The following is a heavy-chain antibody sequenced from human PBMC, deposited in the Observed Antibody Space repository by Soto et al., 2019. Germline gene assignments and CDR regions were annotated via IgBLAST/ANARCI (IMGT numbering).Heavy chain of an antibody. CDR2: IKRDGSSI. CDR3: ASNGGRGGVLDY. CDR1: GFTFSNYW. Sequence: EVQLVESGGGLVQPGGSLRLSCAASGFTFSNYWMDWVRQAPGKGLVWVSRIKRDGSSISYADSVKGRVTISRDNAKNTLNVQLMSLRAVDTAVNSCASNGGRGGVLDYWGQGTLVTVSS. V-gene: IGHV3-74*01. J-gene: IGHJ4*02. D-gene: IGHD3-10*01.